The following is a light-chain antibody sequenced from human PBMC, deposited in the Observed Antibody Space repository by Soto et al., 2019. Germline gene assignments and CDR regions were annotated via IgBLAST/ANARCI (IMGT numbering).Light chain of an antibody. CDR3: QHYGRSPM. J-gene: IGKJ1*01. CDR2: ATS. V-gene: IGKV3-20*01. Sequence: EIVLAQSPGTLSLSPGERATLSCRASQSVTSTYLAWYQQRPGQAPRLLVYATSTRAVGVPDRYTGSGSGTDFTLTISRLEPEDFAVYYCQHYGRSPMFGPGTVVEIK. CDR1: QSVTSTY.